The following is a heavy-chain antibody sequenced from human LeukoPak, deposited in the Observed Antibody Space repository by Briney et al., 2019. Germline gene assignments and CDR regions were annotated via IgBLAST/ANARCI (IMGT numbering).Heavy chain of an antibody. CDR1: GGSISSYY. CDR3: ARVGASTIWSGYTDAFDI. V-gene: IGHV4-59*01. CDR2: IFYSGST. Sequence: PSETLSLTCTVSGGSISSYYWSWIRQPPGKGLGWIGYIFYSGSTNYNPSLKSRVTISVDTSKNQFSLKLSSVTAADTAVYYCARVGASTIWSGYTDAFDIWGQGTMVTVSS. D-gene: IGHD3-3*01. J-gene: IGHJ3*02.